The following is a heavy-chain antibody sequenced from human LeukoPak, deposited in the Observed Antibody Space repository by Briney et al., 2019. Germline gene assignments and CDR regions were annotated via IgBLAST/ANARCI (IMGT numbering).Heavy chain of an antibody. Sequence: SETLSLTCTVSGGSISSYYWSWIRQPPGKGLEWIGYIYYSGSTNYNPSLKSRVTISVDTSKNQFSLKLSSVTAADTAVYYCARFGIGGPLNYDILTGYPYYFDYWGQGTLVTVS. CDR2: IYYSGST. CDR1: GGSISSYY. V-gene: IGHV4-59*01. CDR3: ARFGIGGPLNYDILTGYPYYFDY. J-gene: IGHJ4*02. D-gene: IGHD3-9*01.